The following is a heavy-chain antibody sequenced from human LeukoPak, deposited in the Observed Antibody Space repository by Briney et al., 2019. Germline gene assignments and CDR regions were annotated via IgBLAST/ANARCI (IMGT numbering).Heavy chain of an antibody. V-gene: IGHV3-33*01. D-gene: IGHD4-4*01. Sequence: PGGSLRLSCAASGFTFTHYGMHWVRQAPGKGLEWVALISYDGTQKSYADSVKGRVTISRDNARNIVYLQINSLRVEDTALHYCARDPSLRVTLDYWGQGTLVTVSS. CDR3: ARDPSLRVTLDY. CDR2: ISYDGTQK. CDR1: GFTFTHYG. J-gene: IGHJ4*02.